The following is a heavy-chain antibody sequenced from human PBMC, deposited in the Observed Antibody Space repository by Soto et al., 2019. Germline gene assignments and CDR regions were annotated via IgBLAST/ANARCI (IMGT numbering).Heavy chain of an antibody. CDR2: IYWDDDK. Sequence: GSGPTLVNPTQTLTLTCTFSGFSLSSTRMAVGWIRQPPGKALEWLALIYWDDDKRYSPFLKSRLTITKDTSKNQVVLTMSNMDPVDTARYFCAHIVVAGLGYYFDYWGQGTLVTVS. V-gene: IGHV2-5*02. CDR1: GFSLSSTRMA. D-gene: IGHD6-19*01. CDR3: AHIVVAGLGYYFDY. J-gene: IGHJ4*02.